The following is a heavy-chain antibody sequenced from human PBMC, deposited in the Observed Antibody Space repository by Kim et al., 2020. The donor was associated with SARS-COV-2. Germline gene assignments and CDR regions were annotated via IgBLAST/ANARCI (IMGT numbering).Heavy chain of an antibody. V-gene: IGHV1-2*06. D-gene: IGHD3-3*01. Sequence: ASVKVSCKASGYTFTGYYMHWVRQAPGQGLEWMGRINPNSGGTNYAQKFQGRVTMTRDTSISTAYMELSRLRSDDTAVYYCARDLALEYYDFWSGYYLGYWGQGTLVTVSS. CDR1: GYTFTGYY. CDR2: INPNSGGT. J-gene: IGHJ4*02. CDR3: ARDLALEYYDFWSGYYLGY.